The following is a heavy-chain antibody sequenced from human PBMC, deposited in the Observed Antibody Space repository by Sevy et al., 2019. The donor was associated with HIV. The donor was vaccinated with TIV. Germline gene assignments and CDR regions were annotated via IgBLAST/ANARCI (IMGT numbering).Heavy chain of an antibody. CDR2: IIPVFGSA. D-gene: IGHD1-1*01. CDR3: ARSNPDGYNYSYYYGMDV. Sequence: ASVKVSCKASGDTFGNYAIAWVRQAPGQGLEWMGGIIPVFGSANSAQKFQDRVTITADVSTSTAYMELRSLRSEDTDVYYCARSNPDGYNYSYYYGMDVWGQGTTVTVSS. J-gene: IGHJ6*02. CDR1: GDTFGNYA. V-gene: IGHV1-69*13.